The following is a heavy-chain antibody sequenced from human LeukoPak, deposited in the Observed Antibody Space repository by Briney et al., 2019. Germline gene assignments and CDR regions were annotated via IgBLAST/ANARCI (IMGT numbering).Heavy chain of an antibody. CDR2: IYSGGST. V-gene: IGHV3-53*01. D-gene: IGHD2-15*01. CDR3: ARDYAGYVGYFFFDY. J-gene: IGHJ4*02. CDR1: GFTVSSNY. Sequence: PGGSLRLSCAASGFTVSSNYMSWVRQAPGKGLEWVSTIYSGGSTYYADSVKGRFTISRDNSKNTLYLQMNSLRGEDTAVYYCARDYAGYVGYFFFDYWGQGALVTVSS.